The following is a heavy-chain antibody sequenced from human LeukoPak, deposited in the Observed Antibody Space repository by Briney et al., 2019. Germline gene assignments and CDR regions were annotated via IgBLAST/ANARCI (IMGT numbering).Heavy chain of an antibody. CDR3: ARDPPTAAFDI. J-gene: IGHJ3*02. CDR2: ISSSSSTI. V-gene: IGHV3-48*04. Sequence: TGGSLRLSCAASGFAFSSYSMNWVRQAPGKGLEWVSYISSSSSTIYYADSVKGRFTISRDNAKNSLYLQMNSLRAEDTAVYYCARDPPTAAFDIWGQGTMVTVSS. CDR1: GFAFSSYS.